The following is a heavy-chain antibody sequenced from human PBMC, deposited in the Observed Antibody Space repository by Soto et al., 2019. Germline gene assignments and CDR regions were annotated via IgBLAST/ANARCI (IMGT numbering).Heavy chain of an antibody. CDR2: ISYDGSNK. V-gene: IGHV3-30-3*01. CDR1: GFTFSSYA. D-gene: IGHD3-22*01. CDR3: ERVGGYNYFQH. Sequence: PGGSLRLSCAASGFTFSSYAMHWVRQAPGKGLEWVAVISYDGSNKYYADSVKGRFTISRDNSKNTLYLQMNSLRAEDTAVYYCERVGGYNYFQHWGQGTLVTVSS. J-gene: IGHJ1*01.